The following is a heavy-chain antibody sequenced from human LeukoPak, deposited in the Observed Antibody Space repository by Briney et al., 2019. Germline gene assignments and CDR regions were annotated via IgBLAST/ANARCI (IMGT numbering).Heavy chain of an antibody. V-gene: IGHV1-18*01. CDR2: ISATSGNT. D-gene: IGHD6-19*01. Sequence: ASVKVSCKASGYTFTERGISWMRHVPGQGLEWKGWISATSGNTYYAQTFQDRVTMTTDASTSTAYMELRDLTADDTAVYYCGKGSTGWSRDPWGQGTLVTVSS. CDR1: GYTFTERG. CDR3: GKGSTGWSRDP. J-gene: IGHJ5*02.